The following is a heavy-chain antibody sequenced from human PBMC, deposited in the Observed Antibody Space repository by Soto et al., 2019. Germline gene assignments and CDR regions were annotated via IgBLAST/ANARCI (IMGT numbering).Heavy chain of an antibody. J-gene: IGHJ3*02. V-gene: IGHV3-23*01. CDR1: GFTFSSYA. CDR2: ISGSGGST. CDR3: AKEYEGVCCGGDCYSCAFDI. D-gene: IGHD2-21*02. Sequence: GGSLRLSCAASGFTFSSYAMSWVRQAPGKGLEWVSAISGSGGSTYYADSVKGRFTISRDNSKNTLYLQMNSLRAEDTAVYYCAKEYEGVCCGGDCYSCAFDIWGQGTMVTVSS.